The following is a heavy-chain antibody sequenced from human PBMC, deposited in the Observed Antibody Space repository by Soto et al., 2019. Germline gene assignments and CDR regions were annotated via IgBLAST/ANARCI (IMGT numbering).Heavy chain of an antibody. V-gene: IGHV1-69*06. CDR1: GGTFSSYA. J-gene: IGHJ4*02. CDR3: ARVARVGRSYYDSSGYLNGYFDY. D-gene: IGHD3-22*01. CDR2: IIPIFGTA. Sequence: GASVNVSCKASGGTFSSYAISWVRQAPGQGLEWMGGIIPIFGTANYAQKFQGRVTITADKSTSTAYMELSSLRSEDTAVYYCARVARVGRSYYDSSGYLNGYFDYWGQGTLVTVSS.